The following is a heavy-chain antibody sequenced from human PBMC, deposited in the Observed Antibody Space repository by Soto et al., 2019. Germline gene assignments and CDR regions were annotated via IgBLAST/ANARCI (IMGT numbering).Heavy chain of an antibody. V-gene: IGHV3-7*03. CDR2: IKQDGSEK. Sequence: GSLRLSCAASGFTFSSYWMSWVRQAPGKGLEWVANIKQDGSEKYYVDSVKGRFTISRDNAKNSLYLQMNSLRAEDTAVYYCARDLDCSSTSCYEGVWYFDYWGQGTLVTVSS. J-gene: IGHJ4*02. D-gene: IGHD2-2*01. CDR3: ARDLDCSSTSCYEGVWYFDY. CDR1: GFTFSSYW.